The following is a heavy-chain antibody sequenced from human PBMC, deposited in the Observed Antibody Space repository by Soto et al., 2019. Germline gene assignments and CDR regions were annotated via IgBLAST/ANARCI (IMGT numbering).Heavy chain of an antibody. CDR3: ARELPSEIAASYYGMDV. J-gene: IGHJ6*02. CDR2: TYYRSKWYN. CDR1: GDSVSSNSAA. D-gene: IGHD6-6*01. V-gene: IGHV6-1*01. Sequence: PSQTLSLTCAISGDSVSSNSAAWNWIRQSPSRGLEWLGRTYYRSKWYNDYAVSVKSRITINPDTSKNQFSLQLNSVTPEDTAVYYCARELPSEIAASYYGMDVWGQGTTVTVSS.